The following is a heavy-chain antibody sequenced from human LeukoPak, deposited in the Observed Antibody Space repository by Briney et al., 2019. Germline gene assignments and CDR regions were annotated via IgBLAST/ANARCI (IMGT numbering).Heavy chain of an antibody. D-gene: IGHD3-22*01. CDR1: GGSISSSNW. CDR2: IYHSGST. Sequence: SETLSLTCAVSGGSISSSNWWSWVRQPPGKGLEWIGEIYHSGSTNYNPSLKSRVTISVDKSKNQFSLKLSSVTAADTAVYYCARGSYDSSGYYYAEDYWGQGTLVTVSS. CDR3: ARGSYDSSGYYYAEDY. V-gene: IGHV4-4*02. J-gene: IGHJ4*02.